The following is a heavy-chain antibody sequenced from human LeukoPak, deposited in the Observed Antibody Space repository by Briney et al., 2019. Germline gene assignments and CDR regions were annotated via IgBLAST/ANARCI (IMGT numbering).Heavy chain of an antibody. J-gene: IGHJ3*02. CDR3: ARVATMVRGVINDDAFDI. CDR2: INSDGSST. D-gene: IGHD3-10*01. V-gene: IGHV3-74*01. CDR1: GFTFSSYW. Sequence: GGSLRLSCAASGFTFSSYWMHWVRQAPGKGLVWVSLINSDGSSTSYAGSVKGRFTISRDNAMNTLYLQMNSLRAEDTAVYYCARVATMVRGVINDDAFDIWGQGTMVTVSS.